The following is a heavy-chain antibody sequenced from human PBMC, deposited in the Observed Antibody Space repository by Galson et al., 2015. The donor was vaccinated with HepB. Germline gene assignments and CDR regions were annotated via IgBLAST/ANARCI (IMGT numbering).Heavy chain of an antibody. CDR1: GFTVSNNY. D-gene: IGHD3-22*01. Sequence: LRLSCAASGFTVSNNYMTWVRQAPGKGLEWVSVIYSGGSTYYADSVKGRFTISRHSSENTLYLQMNSLRAEDTAMYYCARGPPGYYDSSGDVHYFDYWGQGTLVTVSS. CDR2: IYSGGST. V-gene: IGHV3-53*04. J-gene: IGHJ4*02. CDR3: ARGPPGYYDSSGDVHYFDY.